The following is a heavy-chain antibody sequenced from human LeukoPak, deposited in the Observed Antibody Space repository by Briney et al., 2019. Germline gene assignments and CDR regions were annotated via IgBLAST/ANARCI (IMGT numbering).Heavy chain of an antibody. D-gene: IGHD1-26*01. V-gene: IGHV3-23*01. CDR2: ISGSGGST. CDR3: AREYSGSYYVAAFDV. Sequence: PGGSLRLSCAASGFTFSSYAMSWVRQAPGKGLEWVSAISGSGGSTYYADSVKGRFTISRDKSKNTLYLQMNSLRAEDTAVYYCAREYSGSYYVAAFDVWGQGTLVTVSS. J-gene: IGHJ3*01. CDR1: GFTFSSYA.